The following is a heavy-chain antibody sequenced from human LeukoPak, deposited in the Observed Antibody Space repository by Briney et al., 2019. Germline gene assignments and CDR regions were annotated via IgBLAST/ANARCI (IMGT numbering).Heavy chain of an antibody. V-gene: IGHV4-61*02. CDR3: ARDRRDGYNLYYFDL. D-gene: IGHD5-24*01. J-gene: IGHJ4*02. Sequence: SQTLSLTCTVSGGPIYSGSYYWSWIRQPAGKGLEWIGRIYTSGSTNYNPSLKSRVTISVDTSKNQFSLKLSSVTAADTAVCYCARDRRDGYNLYYFDLWGQGTLVTVSS. CDR2: IYTSGST. CDR1: GGPIYSGSYY.